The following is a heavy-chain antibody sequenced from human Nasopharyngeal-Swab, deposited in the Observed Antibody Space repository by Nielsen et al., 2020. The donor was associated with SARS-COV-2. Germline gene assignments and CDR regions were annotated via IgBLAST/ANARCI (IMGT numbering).Heavy chain of an antibody. D-gene: IGHD3-16*01. V-gene: IGHV1-24*01. CDR2: FDPEDGET. CDR1: GSTLTEIS. Sequence: ASVKVSCKVSGSTLTEISMHWVRQAHGRGLEWMGGFDPEDGETIYAQKFQGRVTMTEDTSIDTAYTELRSLRSEDTAVYYCAASQWGEYFDYWGQGTLVSVSS. J-gene: IGHJ4*02. CDR3: AASQWGEYFDY.